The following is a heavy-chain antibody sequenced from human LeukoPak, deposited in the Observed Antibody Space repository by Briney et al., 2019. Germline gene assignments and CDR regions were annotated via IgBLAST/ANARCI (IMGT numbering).Heavy chain of an antibody. CDR2: MKPDGSES. J-gene: IGHJ4*02. CDR1: GFTFSSYN. V-gene: IGHV3-7*01. D-gene: IGHD1-14*01. CDR3: ARDRGRNSFDY. Sequence: GGSLRLSCAASGFTFSSYNMNWVRQAPGKGLEWVASMKPDGSESWYVDSVKGRFTISRDNSKNSLYLQLTSLRAEDTALYYCARDRGRNSFDYWGQGTLVSVSS.